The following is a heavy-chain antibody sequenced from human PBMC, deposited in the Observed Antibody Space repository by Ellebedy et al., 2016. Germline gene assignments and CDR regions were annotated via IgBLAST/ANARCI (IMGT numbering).Heavy chain of an antibody. Sequence: GESLKISCAASGFIVSSNYMSWVRQAPGKGLEWISTLYSGGTILYADSVKGRFTISREESENMLYLQMTSLETEDSALYYCVSELRGSFPAWGQGTLVTVSS. CDR3: VSELRGSFPA. V-gene: IGHV3-53*05. J-gene: IGHJ5*02. CDR2: LYSGGTI. CDR1: GFIVSSNY. D-gene: IGHD1-26*01.